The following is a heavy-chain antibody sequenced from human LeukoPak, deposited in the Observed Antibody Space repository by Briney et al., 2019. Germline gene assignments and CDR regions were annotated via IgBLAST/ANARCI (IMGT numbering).Heavy chain of an antibody. J-gene: IGHJ6*03. Sequence: GGSLRLSCAASGFTFDDYAMHWVRQAPGKGLERVSGISWNSGSIGYADSVKGRFTISRDNAKNSLYLQMNSLRAEDTALYYCAKAGQWLATHYYYYMDVWGKGTTVTISS. CDR2: ISWNSGSI. CDR3: AKAGQWLATHYYYYMDV. V-gene: IGHV3-9*01. D-gene: IGHD6-19*01. CDR1: GFTFDDYA.